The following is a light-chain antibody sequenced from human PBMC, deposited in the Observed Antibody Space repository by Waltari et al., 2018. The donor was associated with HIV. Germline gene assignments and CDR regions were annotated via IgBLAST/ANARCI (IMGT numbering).Light chain of an antibody. J-gene: IGKJ4*01. CDR2: WAS. Sequence: DIGLTQSPDSLAGTLGERPTLNCTSSQTVFSGSNNKNYLAWYKQRPGQHPKLLIYWASTRESGVPGRFNGSGSGTDFTLTISSLQAEDVAVYYCQQYYSTPPSLTFGGGTKVEIK. CDR1: QTVFSGSNNKNY. CDR3: QQYYSTPPSLT. V-gene: IGKV4-1*01.